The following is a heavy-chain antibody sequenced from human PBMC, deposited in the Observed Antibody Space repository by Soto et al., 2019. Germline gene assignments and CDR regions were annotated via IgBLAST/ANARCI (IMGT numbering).Heavy chain of an antibody. J-gene: IGHJ6*02. CDR3: ARDVFCGGAPACPDMDV. D-gene: IGHD2-21*01. V-gene: IGHV1-18*04. CDR1: GYTFSGYS. CDR2: ISGYNGNT. Sequence: QVVLEQSGGEVKKPGASVKVSCKASGYTFSGYSITWVRQAPGQGLEWMGRISGYNGNTNYARTLRGRLTLTPDTSTSTAYMELRSLRSDDTAVYYCARDVFCGGAPACPDMDVWGQGTTVTVSS.